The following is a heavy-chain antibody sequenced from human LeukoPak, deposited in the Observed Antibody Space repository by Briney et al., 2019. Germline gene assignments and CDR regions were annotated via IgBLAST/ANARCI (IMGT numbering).Heavy chain of an antibody. CDR3: ARVESANY. V-gene: IGHV3-48*01. J-gene: IGHJ4*02. Sequence: GGALRLSCAASGCTVSSYILNGVRPAPGKGVEGVSYISSSSSTIYFADSVKGRFNISRDNAKNSLYLQMNSLRAEDTAVYYCARVESANYWGQGTLVTVSS. CDR1: GCTVSSYI. CDR2: ISSSSSTI.